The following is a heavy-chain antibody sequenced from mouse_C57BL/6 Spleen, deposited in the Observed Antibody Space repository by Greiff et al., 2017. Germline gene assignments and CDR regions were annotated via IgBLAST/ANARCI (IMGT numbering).Heavy chain of an antibody. J-gene: IGHJ2*01. D-gene: IGHD2-14*01. V-gene: IGHV1-81*01. CDR3: AREGVRNGDFDC. CDR1: GYTFTSYG. CDR2: IYPTSGNT. Sequence: VQLQQSGAELARPGASVKLSCKASGYTFTSYGISWVKQRTGQGLEWIGEIYPTSGNTYYNEQFKGKATLTADKSSSAAYMELRSLTSEDSAVYFCAREGVRNGDFDCWGQGTTLTVST.